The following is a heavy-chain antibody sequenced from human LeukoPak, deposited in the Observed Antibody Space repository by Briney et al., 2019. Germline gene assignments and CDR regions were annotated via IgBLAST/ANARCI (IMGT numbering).Heavy chain of an antibody. D-gene: IGHD4-11*01. CDR2: IFQSGST. V-gene: IGHV4-30-2*01. CDR3: ASGTTVTTLVY. Sequence: SQTLSLTCAVSGGSISSGGYSWSWIRQPPGKGLEWIGYIFQSGSTFYNPSLKSRVTISVDRSKNQFSLRLTSVTAADTAVYYCASGTTVTTLVYWGQGTLVTVSS. CDR1: GGSISSGGYS. J-gene: IGHJ4*02.